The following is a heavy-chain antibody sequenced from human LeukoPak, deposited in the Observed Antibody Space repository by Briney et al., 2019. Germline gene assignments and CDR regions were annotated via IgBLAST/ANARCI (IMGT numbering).Heavy chain of an antibody. Sequence: SETLSLTCTVSGGSISSYYWSWIRQPPGKGLEWIGYIYYSGSTNYNPSLKSRVTISVDTSKNQFSLKLSSVTAADTAVYYCAREVPMITFGGVIVIGAFGIWGQGTMVTVSS. J-gene: IGHJ3*02. D-gene: IGHD3-16*02. CDR2: IYYSGST. CDR1: GGSISSYY. CDR3: AREVPMITFGGVIVIGAFGI. V-gene: IGHV4-59*01.